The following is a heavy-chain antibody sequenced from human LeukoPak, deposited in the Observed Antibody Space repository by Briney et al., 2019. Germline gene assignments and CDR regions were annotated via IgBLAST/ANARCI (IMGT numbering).Heavy chain of an antibody. CDR3: GRECEITGIDY. D-gene: IGHD1-14*01. V-gene: IGHV4-59*01. CDR1: GGSLSSYY. Sequence: PSETLSLTCTVSGGSLSSYYWRLVRQPPGKGLEWIGYIYSSGRTNYNPSLQSRVTISVDPAKNQFSLKLSSLTAADTAGYYCGRECEITGIDYWGQATLVTVPS. CDR2: IYSSGRT. J-gene: IGHJ4*02.